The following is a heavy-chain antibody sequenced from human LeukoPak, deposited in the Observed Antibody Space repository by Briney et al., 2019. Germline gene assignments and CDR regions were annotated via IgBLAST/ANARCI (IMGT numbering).Heavy chain of an antibody. Sequence: ASVKVSCKASGYTFTGYYVHWVRQAPGQGLEWMGWINPHSGGTNYAQKFQGRVTMTRDTSISTAYMELSRLRFDDTVVYYCARVGYCSTGNCYSDWFDPWGQGTLVTVSS. CDR3: ARVGYCSTGNCYSDWFDP. CDR1: GYTFTGYY. D-gene: IGHD2-15*01. J-gene: IGHJ5*02. CDR2: INPHSGGT. V-gene: IGHV1-2*02.